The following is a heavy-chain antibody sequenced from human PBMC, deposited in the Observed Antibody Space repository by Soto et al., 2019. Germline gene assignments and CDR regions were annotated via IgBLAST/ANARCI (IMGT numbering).Heavy chain of an antibody. CDR1: GFTFSSYG. V-gene: IGHV3-30*18. CDR3: AKDLSISDEYSSGPSDY. J-gene: IGHJ4*02. CDR2: ISYDGSNK. D-gene: IGHD6-19*01. Sequence: GGSLRLSCAASGFTFSSYGMHWVRQAPGKGLEWVAVISYDGSNKYYADSVKGRFTISRDNSKNTLYLQMNGLRAGDTAVYYCAKDLSISDEYSSGPSDYWGQGTLVTVSS.